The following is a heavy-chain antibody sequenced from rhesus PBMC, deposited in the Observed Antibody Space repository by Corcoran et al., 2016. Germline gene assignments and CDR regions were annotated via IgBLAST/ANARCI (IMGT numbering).Heavy chain of an antibody. Sequence: QLQLQESGPGLVKPSETLSLTCAVSGGSISSGYGWSWNRQPPEKGLEWIVNIFGSIGSSYSNPSPKSRVTMSTDTSKNQFSVKLSAVTAADTAVYYCARVGVLGIGGLDSWGQGVVVTVSS. V-gene: IGHV4S7*01. CDR1: GGSISSGYG. D-gene: IGHD5-42*01. J-gene: IGHJ6*01. CDR3: ARVGVLGIGGLDS. CDR2: IFGSIGSS.